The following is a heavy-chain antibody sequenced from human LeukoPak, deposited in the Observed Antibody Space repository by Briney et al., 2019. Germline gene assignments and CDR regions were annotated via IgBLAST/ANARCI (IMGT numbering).Heavy chain of an antibody. CDR2: IRSKTHGGAP. CDR3: TRARYYGSASYYSDAFDV. V-gene: IGHV3-49*04. CDR1: GFTFGDYA. Sequence: QSGGSPRLSCTASGFTFGDYAFSWVRQAPGKGLQWVTFIRSKTHGGAPEYAASVKGRFTVSGDDSKSIAYLQIDSLKTEDTAVYYCTRARYYGSASYYSDAFDVWGQGTLVTVSS. J-gene: IGHJ3*01. D-gene: IGHD3-10*01.